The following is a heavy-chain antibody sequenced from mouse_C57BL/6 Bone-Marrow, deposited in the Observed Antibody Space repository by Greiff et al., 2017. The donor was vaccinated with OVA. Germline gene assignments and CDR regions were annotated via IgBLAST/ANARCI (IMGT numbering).Heavy chain of an antibody. Sequence: QVQLQQSGAELARPGASVKLSCKASGYTFTSYGISWVKQRTGQGLEWIGEIYPRSGNTYYNEKFKGKATLTADKSSSTAYMELRSLTSEDSAVYFCARVGSPMDYWGQGTSVTVSS. CDR3: ARVGSPMDY. V-gene: IGHV1-81*01. CDR1: GYTFTSYG. CDR2: IYPRSGNT. J-gene: IGHJ4*01. D-gene: IGHD1-1*01.